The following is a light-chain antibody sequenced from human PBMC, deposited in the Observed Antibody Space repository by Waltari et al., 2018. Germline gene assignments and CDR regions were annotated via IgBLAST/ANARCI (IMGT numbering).Light chain of an antibody. CDR2: HVS. V-gene: IGLV2-14*01. Sequence: QSALTQPASMSGSPGQSITISCTGSSSDVGGYNYVSWYQQHPGKAPKLMTYHVSERPSGVSNRFSGSKSGNTASLTISGLQAEDEADYYCISYTTSNTWVFGGGTKLTVL. CDR3: ISYTTSNTWV. J-gene: IGLJ3*02. CDR1: SSDVGGYNY.